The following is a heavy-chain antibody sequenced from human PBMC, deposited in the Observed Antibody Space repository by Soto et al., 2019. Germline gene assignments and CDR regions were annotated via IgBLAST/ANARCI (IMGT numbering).Heavy chain of an antibody. V-gene: IGHV3-49*03. CDR3: TGGRRDGYNLYYHYGMDV. J-gene: IGHJ6*02. CDR2: IRSKAYGLTT. CDR1: VFTFGDYA. Sequence: GSLLLSSRYSVFTFGDYAMVWFGQAPGKGLYQVGFIRSKAYGLTTEYAASVKGRFTISRDDSKSIAYLQMNRLKTEDTAVYYCTGGRRDGYNLYYHYGMDVWGQGTPVTVSS. D-gene: IGHD5-12*01.